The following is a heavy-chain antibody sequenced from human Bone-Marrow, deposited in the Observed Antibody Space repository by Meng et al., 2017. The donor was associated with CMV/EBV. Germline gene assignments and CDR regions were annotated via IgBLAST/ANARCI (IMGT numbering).Heavy chain of an antibody. CDR1: GYTFPSYD. J-gene: IGHJ5*02. V-gene: IGHV1-8*01. D-gene: IGHD3-10*01. Sequence: ASVKVSCMASGYTFPSYDINWVRQATGQGLEWMGWMNPNSGNTGYAQKFQGRVTMTRYTSICTAYMELSSLRSEDTAVYYCARGVGLVLLWFGGSDWFDPWGQGTLVTVSS. CDR2: MNPNSGNT. CDR3: ARGVGLVLLWFGGSDWFDP.